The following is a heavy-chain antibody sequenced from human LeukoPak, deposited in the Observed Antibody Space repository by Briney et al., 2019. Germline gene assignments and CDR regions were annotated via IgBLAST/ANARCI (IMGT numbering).Heavy chain of an antibody. CDR1: GGSISSYY. CDR3: ARGHIAVVGFDY. D-gene: IGHD6-19*01. Sequence: PSETLSLTCTVSGGSISSYYWSWIRQPPGKGLEWIGYIYYSGSTNYNPSLKSRVTISVDTSKNQFSLKLSSVTAADTAVYYCARGHIAVVGFDYWGQGTLVTVSS. V-gene: IGHV4-59*01. J-gene: IGHJ4*02. CDR2: IYYSGST.